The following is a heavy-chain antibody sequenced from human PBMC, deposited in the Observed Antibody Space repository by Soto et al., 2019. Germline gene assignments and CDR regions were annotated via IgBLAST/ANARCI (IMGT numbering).Heavy chain of an antibody. D-gene: IGHD3-3*01. CDR2: IYYSGST. CDR1: GGSISSGGYY. Sequence: SETLSLTCTVSGGSISSGGYYWSWIRQHPGKGLEWTGYIYYSGSTYYNPSLKSRVTISVDTSKNQFSLKLSSVTAADTAVYYCARVRRGVVPYYFDYWGQGTLVTSPQ. CDR3: ARVRRGVVPYYFDY. J-gene: IGHJ4*02. V-gene: IGHV4-31*03.